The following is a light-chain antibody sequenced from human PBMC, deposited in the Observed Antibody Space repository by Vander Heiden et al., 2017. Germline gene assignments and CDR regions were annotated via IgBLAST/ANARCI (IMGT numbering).Light chain of an antibody. CDR3: QQYDKLPLT. CDR2: GAS. CDR1: QSLSRNF. V-gene: IGKV3-20*01. Sequence: NVLTQSPGTLSLSPGQRATLPCRASQSLSRNFLAWYQQKPGQSPRLLIYGASNRAAGTPDRFSGSGSGTAFTLTISRLEPEDFAVYFCQQYDKLPLTFGGGTKVDLK. J-gene: IGKJ4*01.